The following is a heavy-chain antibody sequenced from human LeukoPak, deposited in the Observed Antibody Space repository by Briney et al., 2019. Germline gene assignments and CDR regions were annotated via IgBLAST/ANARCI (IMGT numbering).Heavy chain of an antibody. Sequence: SGGSLRLSCAVSGFTFSSYSMNWVRQAPGKGLEWVSYISSSSSYIYYADSVKGRFTISRDNAKNSLYLQMNSLRADDTAVYYCARLDIVVVVAALDYWGQGTLVTVSS. CDR2: ISSSSSYI. V-gene: IGHV3-21*01. J-gene: IGHJ4*02. CDR3: ARLDIVVVVAALDY. CDR1: GFTFSSYS. D-gene: IGHD2-15*01.